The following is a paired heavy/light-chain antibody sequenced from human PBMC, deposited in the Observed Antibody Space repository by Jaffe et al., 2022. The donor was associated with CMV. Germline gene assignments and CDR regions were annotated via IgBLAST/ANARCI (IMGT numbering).Light chain of an antibody. CDR3: QHRNNWPAWT. CDR1: QSVSSY. V-gene: IGKV3-11*01. Sequence: EIVLRQSPATLSLSPGKRATLSCRASQSVSSYLAWYQKKPGQAPRLLIYETSSRATGVPARFSGSGSGTDFTLAISSLEPEDFAVYYCQHRNNWPAWTFGQGTKVEI. J-gene: IGKJ1*01. CDR2: ETS.
Heavy chain of an antibody. V-gene: IGHV3-11*01. CDR2: ISSSGAAK. CDR3: ATPLMGDNDY. J-gene: IGHJ4*02. D-gene: IGHD1-26*01. Sequence: QVQLVNSGGGLVKPGGSLRLSCEVSGFTLSDYYMTWIRQAPGKGLEWISYISSSGAAKYYADSVKGRFTISRDSAKNSLYLEMTSLRAEDTAVYYCATPLMGDNDYWGQGTLVTVSS. CDR1: GFTLSDYY.